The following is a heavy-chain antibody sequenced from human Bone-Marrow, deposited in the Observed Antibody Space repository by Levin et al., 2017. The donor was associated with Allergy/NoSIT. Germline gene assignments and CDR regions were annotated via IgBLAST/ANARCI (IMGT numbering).Heavy chain of an antibody. V-gene: IGHV3-53*01. J-gene: IGHJ6*03. CDR1: GFTVTRHY. CDR3: VRDKNTMTPGFHYYYYMDV. D-gene: IGHD3-3*01. Sequence: SCVASGFTVTRHYMSWVRQAPGKGLEWVAVSFSGGGTSYGDAVKGRFTISRDNSKNTLFLQMNSLSAADTAVYYCVRDKNTMTPGFHYYYYMDVWGKGTTVTVSS. CDR2: SFSGGGT.